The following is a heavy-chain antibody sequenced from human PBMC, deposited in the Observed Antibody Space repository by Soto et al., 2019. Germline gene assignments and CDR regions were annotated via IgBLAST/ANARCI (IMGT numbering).Heavy chain of an antibody. CDR3: ASVVRFFGGHAGY. J-gene: IGHJ4*02. Sequence: ASVKVSCKTSGYTFTEFDINWVRQAPGQGLEWMGWMNTNTGNTGYARKFQGRVTMTRDTSISTAYMELRRLRSEDTAVYYCASVVRFFGGHAGYWGQGTLVTVSS. V-gene: IGHV1-8*01. CDR2: MNTNTGNT. CDR1: GYTFTEFD. D-gene: IGHD3-3*01.